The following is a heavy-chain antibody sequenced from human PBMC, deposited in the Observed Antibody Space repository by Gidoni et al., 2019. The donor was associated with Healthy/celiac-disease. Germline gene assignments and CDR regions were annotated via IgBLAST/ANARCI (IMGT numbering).Heavy chain of an antibody. CDR1: GYTFTGYY. J-gene: IGHJ4*02. CDR2: INPTSGGT. D-gene: IGHD1-20*01. V-gene: IGHV1-2*06. CDR3: ARDPWGSPNWNDGY. Sequence: QVQLVQSGAAVKKPGASVKDACNASGYTFTGYYMHWGRQAPGQGLEWSGRINPTSGGTTYAQKVQGRVTMTRDTSISTAYMERSSLRSADTAVYYCARDPWGSPNWNDGYWGQGTLVTVSS.